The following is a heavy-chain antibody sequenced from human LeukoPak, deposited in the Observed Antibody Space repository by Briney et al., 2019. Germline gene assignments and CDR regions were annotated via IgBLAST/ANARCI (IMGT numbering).Heavy chain of an antibody. CDR2: IYYSGAT. CDR1: GGSINSYY. D-gene: IGHD6-19*01. CDR3: ARGGWSLDY. J-gene: IGHJ4*02. Sequence: PSETLSLTCTVSGGSINSYYWSWIRTPPGKGLEWIGYIYYSGATNYNPSLGSRVTISVDTSNNKFSLNLRSVTAADTAIYYCARGGWSLDYWGKGILVTVSS. V-gene: IGHV4-59*12.